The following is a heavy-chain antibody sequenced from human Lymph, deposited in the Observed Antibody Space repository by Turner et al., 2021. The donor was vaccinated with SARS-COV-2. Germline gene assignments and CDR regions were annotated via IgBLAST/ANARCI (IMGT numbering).Heavy chain of an antibody. CDR1: GFTVSSDY. Sequence: EVQLVESGGGLVQPGGSLRLSGAAPGFTVSSDYMTWVRQAPGKGLEWVTVIYSGGSTYYADTVKGQFTISRHNSKHTLYLQMNSLRDEDTDVYYCARDEGHYGMDVWGQGTTVTVSS. CDR3: ARDEGHYGMDV. CDR2: IYSGGST. J-gene: IGHJ6*02. V-gene: IGHV3-53*04.